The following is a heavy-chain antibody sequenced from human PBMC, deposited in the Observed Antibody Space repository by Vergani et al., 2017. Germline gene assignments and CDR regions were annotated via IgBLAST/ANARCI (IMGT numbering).Heavy chain of an antibody. V-gene: IGHV3-30*02. D-gene: IGHD3-22*01. J-gene: IGHJ6*02. CDR3: AKASRSVVMWYYGMDV. CDR2: IRYDGSNK. Sequence: QVQLVESGGGVVQPGGSLRLSCAASGFTFSSYGMHWVRQAPGKGLEWVAFIRYDGSNKYYADSVKGRFTISRDNSKNTLYLQMNSQRAEDTAVYYCAKASRSVVMWYYGMDVWGQGTTVTVSS. CDR1: GFTFSSYG.